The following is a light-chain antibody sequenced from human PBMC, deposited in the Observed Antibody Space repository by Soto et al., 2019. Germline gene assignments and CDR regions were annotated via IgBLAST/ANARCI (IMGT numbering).Light chain of an antibody. CDR2: AAS. CDR1: QSVSSSY. V-gene: IGKV3-20*01. J-gene: IGKJ2*01. Sequence: EIVLTQSPGTLSLSPGERATLSCRASQSVSSSYLAWYQQRPGQAPRLLIYAASSRATGIPDRSSGSGSGTALNLSISRLKTEEFAVYYCQQYGSSPPMYTFGQGPKLEIK. CDR3: QQYGSSPPMYT.